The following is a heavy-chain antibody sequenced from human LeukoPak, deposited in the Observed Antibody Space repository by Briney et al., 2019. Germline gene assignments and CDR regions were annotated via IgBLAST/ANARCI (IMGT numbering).Heavy chain of an antibody. Sequence: GSLRLSCAASGFTFSSYAMSWVRQAPGKGLEWVSAISGSGGSTYYADSVKGRFTISRDNSKNTLFLQMNSLRAEDTAVYYCAKDSLVGGWLVGYSFDYWGQGTLVTVSS. J-gene: IGHJ4*02. D-gene: IGHD6-19*01. CDR3: AKDSLVGGWLVGYSFDY. CDR1: GFTFSSYA. V-gene: IGHV3-23*01. CDR2: ISGSGGST.